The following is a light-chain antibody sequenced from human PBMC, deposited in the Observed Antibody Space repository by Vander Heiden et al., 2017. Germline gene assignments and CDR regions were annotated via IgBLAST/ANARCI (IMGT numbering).Light chain of an antibody. CDR3: QQYDSYPSIT. J-gene: IGKJ5*01. CDR1: QGISSY. Sequence: AIRMTQSPSSLSASTGDRVTITCRASQGISSYLAWYQQKPGKAPKLLIYAASTLQSGVPSSFSGSGYGTDFTLTISCLQSEDFATYYCQQYDSYPSITFGQGTQLEIK. V-gene: IGKV1-8*01. CDR2: AAS.